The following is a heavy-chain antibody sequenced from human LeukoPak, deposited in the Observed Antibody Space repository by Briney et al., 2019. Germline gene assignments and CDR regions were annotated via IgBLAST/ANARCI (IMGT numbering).Heavy chain of an antibody. CDR3: AKDLSYYYDSSGYYVY. CDR1: GFTFSSYA. CDR2: ISGSGGST. Sequence: GGSLRLSCAASGFTFSSYAMSWVRQAPGKGLEWVSDISGSGGSTYYADSVKGRFTISRDNSKNTLYLQMNSLRAEDTAVYYCAKDLSYYYDSSGYYVYWGQGTLVTVSS. D-gene: IGHD3-22*01. V-gene: IGHV3-23*01. J-gene: IGHJ4*02.